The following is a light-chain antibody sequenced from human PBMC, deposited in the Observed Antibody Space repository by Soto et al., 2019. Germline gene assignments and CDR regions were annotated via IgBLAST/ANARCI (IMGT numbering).Light chain of an antibody. CDR3: PSYDSSLSGPV. J-gene: IGLJ2*01. Sequence: QSVLTQPPSVSGAPGQRVTIFCTGSSSNIGAGYDVHWYQQLPGTAPKLLIYGNSNRPSGVPDRFSGSKSGTSASLAITGLQAEDEADYYCPSYDSSLSGPVFGGGTKLTVL. CDR1: SSNIGAGYD. V-gene: IGLV1-40*01. CDR2: GNS.